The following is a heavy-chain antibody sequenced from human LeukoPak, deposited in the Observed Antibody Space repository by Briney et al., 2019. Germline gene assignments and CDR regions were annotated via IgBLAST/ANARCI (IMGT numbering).Heavy chain of an antibody. D-gene: IGHD3-10*01. CDR1: GFTFSSYA. Sequence: GGSLRLSWAASGFTFSSYAMSWVRQAPGKGLEWVSSIGGSGGCTYYADCVKGRFNISRDNSKNTLYLQMNSLRAEDTAVYYCTKGPGILWFGEPTYWGQGTLVSVFS. CDR2: IGGSGGCT. V-gene: IGHV3-23*01. J-gene: IGHJ4*02. CDR3: TKGPGILWFGEPTY.